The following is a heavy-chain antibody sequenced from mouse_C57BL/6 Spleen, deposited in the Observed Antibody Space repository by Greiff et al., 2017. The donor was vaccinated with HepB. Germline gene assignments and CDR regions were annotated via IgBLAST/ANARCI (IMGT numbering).Heavy chain of an antibody. Sequence: EVQRVESGGGLVKPGGSLKLSCAASGFTFSSYAMSWVRQTPEKRLEWVATISDGGSYTYYPDNVKGRFTISRDNAKNNLYLQMSHLKSEDTAMYYCARDHYGGYAMDYWGQGTSVTVSS. CDR2: ISDGGSYT. CDR1: GFTFSSYA. V-gene: IGHV5-4*01. J-gene: IGHJ4*01. D-gene: IGHD1-1*01. CDR3: ARDHYGGYAMDY.